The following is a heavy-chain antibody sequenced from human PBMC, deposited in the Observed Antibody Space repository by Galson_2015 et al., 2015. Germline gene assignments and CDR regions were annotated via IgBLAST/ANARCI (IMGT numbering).Heavy chain of an antibody. J-gene: IGHJ3*01. Sequence: SLRLSCAASGLTFSTYGMHWVRQAPGKGLEWVAVVRYDGSNKYYADSVKGRFTISRDNSKNTLSLQMISLRAEDTAVYYCARDRGYRSNGYYALDSWGQGTMVTVSP. CDR1: GLTFSTYG. CDR2: VRYDGSNK. V-gene: IGHV3-33*01. D-gene: IGHD5-12*01. CDR3: ARDRGYRSNGYYALDS.